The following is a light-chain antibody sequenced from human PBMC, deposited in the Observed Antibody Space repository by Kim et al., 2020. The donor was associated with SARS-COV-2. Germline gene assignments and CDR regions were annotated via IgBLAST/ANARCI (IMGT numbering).Light chain of an antibody. CDR2: SAS. CDR1: QNVLSSSDNKDY. J-gene: IGKJ1*01. Sequence: DIVMTQSRDSLAVSLAERATINCKSSQNVLSSSDNKDYLAWYQQKPGQPPKLLIYSASTRASGVPDRFSGSGSGTDFTLTISSLQAEDVAVYYCQQYYTTPRTFGQGTKVDIK. V-gene: IGKV4-1*01. CDR3: QQYYTTPRT.